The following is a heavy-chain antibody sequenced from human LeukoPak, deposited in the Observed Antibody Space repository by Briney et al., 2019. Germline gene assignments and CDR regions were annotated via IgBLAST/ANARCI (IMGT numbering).Heavy chain of an antibody. Sequence: PSETLCLTCTVSGGSISSYYWSWIRQPPGKGLEWIGYIYYSGSTNYNPSLKSRVTISVDTSKNQFSLKLSSVTAADTAVYYCARGRVRGRYSSSSDAGVIDYWGQGTLVTVSS. J-gene: IGHJ4*02. V-gene: IGHV4-59*01. CDR2: IYYSGST. CDR1: GGSISSYY. D-gene: IGHD6-6*01. CDR3: ARGRVRGRYSSSSDAGVIDY.